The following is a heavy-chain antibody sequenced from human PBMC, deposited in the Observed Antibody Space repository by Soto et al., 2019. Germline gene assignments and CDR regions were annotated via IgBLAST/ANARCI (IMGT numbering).Heavy chain of an antibody. V-gene: IGHV3-23*01. CDR1: GFTFSSYA. CDR2: ISGSGGST. CDR3: AKDAAAGRYYYYGMDV. Sequence: LRLSCAASGFTFSSYAMSWVRQAPGRGLEWVSAISGSGGSTYYADSVKGRFTISRDNSKNTLYLQMNSLRAEDTAVYYCAKDAAAGRYYYYGMDVWGQGTTVTVSS. J-gene: IGHJ6*02. D-gene: IGHD6-13*01.